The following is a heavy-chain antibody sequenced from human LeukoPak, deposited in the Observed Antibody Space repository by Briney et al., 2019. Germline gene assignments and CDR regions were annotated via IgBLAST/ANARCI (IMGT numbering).Heavy chain of an antibody. Sequence: SETLSLTCTVSGGSISSYYWGWIRQLPGKGLEGIGYIYYSGSTNYNPSLKSRVTISVDTSKNQFSLKLSSVTAADTAVYYCARGHNYYGSGSWIDYWGQGTLVTVSS. CDR3: ARGHNYYGSGSWIDY. CDR2: IYYSGST. D-gene: IGHD3-10*01. J-gene: IGHJ4*02. CDR1: GGSISSYY. V-gene: IGHV4-59*01.